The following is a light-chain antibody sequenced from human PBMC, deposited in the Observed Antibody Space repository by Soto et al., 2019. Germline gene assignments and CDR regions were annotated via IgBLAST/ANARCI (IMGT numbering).Light chain of an antibody. CDR2: GAS. CDR3: QQYGSSPG. V-gene: IGKV3-20*01. J-gene: IGKJ1*01. Sequence: EIVLTQSTGTLSLSPGERATLSCRASQSVSSSYLAWYQQKPGQAPRLLICGASSRATGIPDRFSGSGSGTDFTLTISRLEPEDFAVYYCQQYGSSPGFGQGTKVEIK. CDR1: QSVSSSY.